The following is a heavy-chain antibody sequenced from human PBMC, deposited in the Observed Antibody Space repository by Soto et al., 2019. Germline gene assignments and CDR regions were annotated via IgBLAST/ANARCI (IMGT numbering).Heavy chain of an antibody. D-gene: IGHD5-12*01. CDR2: ISGSGGST. V-gene: IGHV3-23*01. J-gene: IGHJ4*02. CDR3: AKDSEDIVATIILF. Sequence: GGSLRLSCAASGFTFSSYAMSWVRQAPGKGLEWVSAISGSGGSTYYADSVKGRFTISRDNSKNTLYLQMNSLRAEDTAVYYCAKDSEDIVATIILFWGQGTLVTVSS. CDR1: GFTFSSYA.